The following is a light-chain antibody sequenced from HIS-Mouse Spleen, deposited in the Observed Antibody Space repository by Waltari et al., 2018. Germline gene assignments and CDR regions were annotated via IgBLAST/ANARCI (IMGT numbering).Light chain of an antibody. J-gene: IGLJ3*02. CDR1: SGSIASNY. V-gene: IGLV6-57*04. CDR2: KDN. Sequence: NFMLTQPHSVSESPGKTVTISCTRSSGSIASNYVQWYQQRPGSAPTPVIYKDNPRPSGVPDRFSGSIDSSSNSASLTISGLKTEDEADYYCQSYDSSNQVFGGGTKLTVL. CDR3: QSYDSSNQV.